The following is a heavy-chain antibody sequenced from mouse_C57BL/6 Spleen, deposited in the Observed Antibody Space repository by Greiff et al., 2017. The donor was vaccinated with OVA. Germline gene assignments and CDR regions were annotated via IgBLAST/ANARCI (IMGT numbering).Heavy chain of an antibody. CDR3: ARGGGGSSYSYAMDY. CDR2: IYPRDGST. Sequence: QVQLQQSDAELVKPGASVKISCKVSGYTFTDHTIHWMKQRPEQGLEWIGYIYPRDGSTKYNEKFKGKATLTADKSSSTAYMQLNSLTSEDSAVYFCARGGGGSSYSYAMDYWGQGTTLTVSS. V-gene: IGHV1-78*01. D-gene: IGHD1-1*01. CDR1: GYTFTDHT. J-gene: IGHJ2*01.